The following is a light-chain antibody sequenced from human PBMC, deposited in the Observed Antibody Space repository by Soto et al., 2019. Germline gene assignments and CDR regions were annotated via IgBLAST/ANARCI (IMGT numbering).Light chain of an antibody. Sequence: ETVMKQSPVTLSLSPGDRSTLSCRASHSVRSNLAWYQQKPGQPPRLLIYAASTRATGIPGRFSGSGSGTEFTLTISSLQSEDSAVYYCQQYNDWPPLTFGGGTKVEIK. CDR1: HSVRSN. CDR3: QQYNDWPPLT. V-gene: IGKV3-15*01. CDR2: AAS. J-gene: IGKJ4*01.